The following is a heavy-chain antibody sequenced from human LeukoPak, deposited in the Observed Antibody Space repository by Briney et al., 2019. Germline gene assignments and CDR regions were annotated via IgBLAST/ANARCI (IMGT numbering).Heavy chain of an antibody. Sequence: SETLSLTCAVYGGSFSGYYWSWIRQPPGKGLEWIGEINHSGSTNYNPSLKSRVTISVDTFKNQFSLKLSSVTAADTAVYYCARSVVVPAAMRPRGLVDYWGQGTLVTVSS. J-gene: IGHJ4*02. V-gene: IGHV4-34*01. CDR3: ARSVVVPAAMRPRGLVDY. CDR2: INHSGST. D-gene: IGHD2-2*01. CDR1: GGSFSGYY.